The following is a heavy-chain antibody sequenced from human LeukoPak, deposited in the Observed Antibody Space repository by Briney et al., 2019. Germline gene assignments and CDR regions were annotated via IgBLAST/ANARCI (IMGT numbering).Heavy chain of an antibody. CDR2: ISYDGSNK. CDR3: ARDTGFGTFDY. V-gene: IGHV3-30*01. J-gene: IGHJ4*02. Sequence: GRSLRLSCAASGFTFSSYAMHWVRQAPGKGLEWVAVISYDGSNKYYADSVKGRFTISRDNSKNTLYLQMNSLRAEDTAVYYCARDTGFGTFDYWGQGTLVTVSS. D-gene: IGHD3-10*01. CDR1: GFTFSSYA.